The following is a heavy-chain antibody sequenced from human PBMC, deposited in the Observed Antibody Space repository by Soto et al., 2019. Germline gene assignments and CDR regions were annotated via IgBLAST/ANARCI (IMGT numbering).Heavy chain of an antibody. J-gene: IGHJ6*03. CDR1: GFTFSNSA. CDR3: ARDREYSGYDSYYYYMDV. Sequence: GASVKVSCKASGFTFSNSALQWVRQARGQRLEWLGWIAVGSGNTNYAQRFQERVTITRDMSTSTVYMELSSLRSEDTAVYYCARDREYSGYDSYYYYMDVWGKGTTVTVSS. CDR2: IAVGSGNT. V-gene: IGHV1-58*01. D-gene: IGHD5-12*01.